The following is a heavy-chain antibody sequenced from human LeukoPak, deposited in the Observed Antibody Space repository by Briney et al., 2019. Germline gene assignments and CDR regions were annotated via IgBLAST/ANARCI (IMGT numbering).Heavy chain of an antibody. CDR1: GDSFSGYY. CDR3: ASIAMGIAAGGWFAP. D-gene: IGHD6-13*01. V-gene: IGHV4-34*01. CDR2: SNQSGST. J-gene: IGHJ5*02. Sequence: PSETLSLTCAVYGDSFSGYYWSWIRQPPGKGLEWIGESNQSGSTNYNPSLNSRVTISVDTSKNQFPLKLISVTVAATAFYYYASIAMGIAAGGWFAPWGQGTLVTVSS.